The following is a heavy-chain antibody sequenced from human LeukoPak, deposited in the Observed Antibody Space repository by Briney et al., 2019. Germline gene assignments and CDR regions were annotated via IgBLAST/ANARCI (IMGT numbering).Heavy chain of an antibody. J-gene: IGHJ3*02. CDR3: ARDRGYYDYVWGSYRQGDAFDI. D-gene: IGHD3-16*02. CDR1: GYTFDDYG. Sequence: GGSLRLSCAASGYTFDDYGMSWVRQAPGKGLEWVSGINWNGGSTGYADSVKGRFTISRDNAKDSLYLQMDSLRAEDTAVYYCARDRGYYDYVWGSYRQGDAFDIWGQGTMVTVSS. CDR2: INWNGGST. V-gene: IGHV3-20*04.